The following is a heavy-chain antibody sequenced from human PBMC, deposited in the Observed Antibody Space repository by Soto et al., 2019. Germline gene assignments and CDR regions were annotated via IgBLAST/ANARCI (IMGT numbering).Heavy chain of an antibody. CDR2: IYHSGTT. CDR1: GGSITTNW. Sequence: QVHLQESGPGLVKPSGTLSLTCAVSGGSITTNWWSWVRQPPGKGLEGIGEIYHSGTTNYNSSLRGRVTISVDKSNNQFSLNLNSVTAADSAIYYCARHIAVPRTRGFDYWGQGNLVTVSS. V-gene: IGHV4-4*02. D-gene: IGHD6-19*01. CDR3: ARHIAVPRTRGFDY. J-gene: IGHJ4*02.